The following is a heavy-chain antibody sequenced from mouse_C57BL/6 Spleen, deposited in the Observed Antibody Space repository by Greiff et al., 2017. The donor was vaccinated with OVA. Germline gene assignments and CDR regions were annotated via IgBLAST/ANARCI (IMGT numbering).Heavy chain of an antibody. CDR1: GFHIKDDY. CDR2: IDPENGDT. D-gene: IGHD1-1*01. J-gene: IGHJ2*01. CDR3: TTGITYDY. Sequence: EVKLQESGAELVRPGASVTLSCTASGFHIKDDYMHWVQQRPEQGLEWIGWIDPENGDTEYASKFQGKATITADTSSSTAYLQISSLTSEDTAVYYCTTGITYDYWGQGTTLTVSS. V-gene: IGHV14-4*01.